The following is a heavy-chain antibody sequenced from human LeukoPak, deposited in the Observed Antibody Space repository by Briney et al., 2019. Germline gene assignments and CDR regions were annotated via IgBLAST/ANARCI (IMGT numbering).Heavy chain of an antibody. V-gene: IGHV1-18*01. J-gene: IGHJ6*02. CDR1: GYTFVSHG. CDR3: AKDSTYYDVLTGNYYYYYGMDV. Sequence: GAPVKVSCKASGYTFVSHGISWVRQSPGQGLEWMGWISAYNGYTNYAQKLQGRVTMTTDTSTNTAYMELSSLRSDDTAVYYCAKDSTYYDVLTGNYYYYYGMDVWGQGTTVTVSS. D-gene: IGHD3-9*01. CDR2: ISAYNGYT.